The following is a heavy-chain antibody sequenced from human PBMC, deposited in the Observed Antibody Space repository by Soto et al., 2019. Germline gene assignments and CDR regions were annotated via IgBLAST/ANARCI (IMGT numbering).Heavy chain of an antibody. D-gene: IGHD3-16*02. CDR2: ISSNGGST. Sequence: GGSLRLSCSASGFTFSSYAMHWVRQAPGKGLEYVSAISSNGGSTYYADSVKGRFTISRDNSKNTLYLQMSSLRAEDTAVYYCFMITFGGVIVKGDDAFDIWGQRTMVTVSS. CDR1: GFTFSSYA. J-gene: IGHJ3*02. CDR3: FMITFGGVIVKGDDAFDI. V-gene: IGHV3-64D*08.